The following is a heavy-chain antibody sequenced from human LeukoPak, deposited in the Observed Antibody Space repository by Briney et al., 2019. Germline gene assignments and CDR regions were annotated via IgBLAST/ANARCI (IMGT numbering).Heavy chain of an antibody. CDR3: GRDLVDY. V-gene: IGHV3-23*01. CDR2: ISNSGGSP. D-gene: IGHD2-8*02. CDR1: GFTFSSYA. J-gene: IGHJ4*02. Sequence: GGSLRLSCAASGFTFSSYAMCWVRQAPGRGLEWVSAISNSGGSPYYADSVKGRFTISRDNAKNSLYLQMNSLRAEDTAVYYCGRDLVDYWGQGTLVTVSS.